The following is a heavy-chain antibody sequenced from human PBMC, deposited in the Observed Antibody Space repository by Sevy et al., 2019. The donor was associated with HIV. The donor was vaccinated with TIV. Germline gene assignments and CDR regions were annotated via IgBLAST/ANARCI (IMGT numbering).Heavy chain of an antibody. D-gene: IGHD1-26*01. J-gene: IGHJ4*02. Sequence: SETLSLTCTVSSGSITSLYWNWIRQPPGKGLEWIANIYYNGHINYNPSLKSRVTLSLDTSKNRFSLRLSSVTAADTAMYYCAGENAWGRGYSWGQGTLVTVSS. CDR3: AGENAWGRGYS. CDR1: SGSITSLY. V-gene: IGHV4-59*08. CDR2: IYYNGHI.